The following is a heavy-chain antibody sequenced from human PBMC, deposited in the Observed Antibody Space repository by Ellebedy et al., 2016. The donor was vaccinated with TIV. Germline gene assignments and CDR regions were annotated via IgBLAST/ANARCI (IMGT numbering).Heavy chain of an antibody. CDR3: ATQLWNTEF. Sequence: PGGSLRLSCEASESTFSSYGMSWVRQAPGKGLEWVSSISTTDGTHYADSVKGRFTISRDNPKNTLYLQMTSLRVEDTAVYYCATQLWNTEFWGQGTLVIVSS. CDR1: ESTFSSYG. CDR2: ISTTDGT. D-gene: IGHD5-24*01. V-gene: IGHV3-23*01. J-gene: IGHJ4*02.